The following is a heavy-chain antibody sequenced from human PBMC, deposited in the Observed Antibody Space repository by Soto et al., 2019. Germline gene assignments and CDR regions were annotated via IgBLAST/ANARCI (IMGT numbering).Heavy chain of an antibody. D-gene: IGHD4-4*01. CDR3: ARAQSAYNWFDP. CDR1: GGSFSGYY. V-gene: IGHV4-31*11. Sequence: PSETLSLTCAVYGGSFSGYYWSWIRQHPGKGLEWIGYIYYSGSTYYNPSLKSRVTISVDTSKNQFSLKLSSVTAADTAVYYCARAQSAYNWFDPWGQGTLLTVS. J-gene: IGHJ5*02. CDR2: IYYSGST.